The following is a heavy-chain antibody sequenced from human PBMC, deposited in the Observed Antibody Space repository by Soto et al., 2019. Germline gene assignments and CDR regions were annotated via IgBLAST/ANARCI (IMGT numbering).Heavy chain of an antibody. D-gene: IGHD4-4*01. V-gene: IGHV3-30*18. CDR2: TSSDETIK. CDR3: AKKLPGSVMSCPDY. CDR1: GFAFNTYG. Sequence: LSLTCAASGFAFNTYGMHWVRQAPGKGLEWVAATSSDETIKTYSDSAKGRFTISRDNSRNRLYLQMDSLRAEDTALYYCAKKLPGSVMSCPDYWGRGTQVTVSS. J-gene: IGHJ4*02.